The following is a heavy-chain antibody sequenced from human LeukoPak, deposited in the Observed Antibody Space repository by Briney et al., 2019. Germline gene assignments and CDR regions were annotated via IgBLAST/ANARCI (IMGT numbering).Heavy chain of an antibody. CDR1: GGSISSGGYY. J-gene: IGHJ4*02. V-gene: IGHV4-61*08. CDR2: IYYSGNT. D-gene: IGHD2-2*01. CDR3: ARVRYCSTNRCYDREFDN. Sequence: SQTLSLTCTVSGGSISSGGYYWSWIRQPPGKGREWIGYIYYSGNTNYNPSLKSRVTISVDTSKNQFSLKLNSVTAADTAVYYCARVRYCSTNRCYDREFDNWGQGTLVTVSS.